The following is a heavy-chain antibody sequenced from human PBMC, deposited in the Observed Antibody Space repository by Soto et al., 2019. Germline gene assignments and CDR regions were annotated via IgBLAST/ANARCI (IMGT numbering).Heavy chain of an antibody. CDR1: GFTFSSFG. V-gene: IGHV3-33*06. Sequence: GGSLRLSCAASGFTFSSFGMHWVRQAPGKGLEWVAVIWYDGSNTYYADSVKGRFTISRDNSKNTLYLQMNSLRADDTAVYYCAKGLTGYLDYWGQGTLVTVSS. CDR2: IWYDGSNT. J-gene: IGHJ4*02. D-gene: IGHD7-27*01. CDR3: AKGLTGYLDY.